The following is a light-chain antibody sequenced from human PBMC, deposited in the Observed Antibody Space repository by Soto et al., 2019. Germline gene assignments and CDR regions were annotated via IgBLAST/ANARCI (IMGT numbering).Light chain of an antibody. CDR1: ESVGSN. J-gene: IGKJ4*01. CDR3: QQYNNWLT. CDR2: GAS. Sequence: EVGMTQSPATLSVFPGERVTLSCRASESVGSNLAWYQQKPGQAPRLLIYGASTRATGVPAGFSGSGSGTEFTLTISSLQSEDFALYYCQQYNNWLTFGGGTKVEIE. V-gene: IGKV3-15*01.